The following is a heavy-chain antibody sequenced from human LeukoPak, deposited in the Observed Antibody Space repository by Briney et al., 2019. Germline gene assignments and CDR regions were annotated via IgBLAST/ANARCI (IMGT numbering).Heavy chain of an antibody. J-gene: IGHJ3*02. CDR3: AKDKPMYHSSGWPNAFDI. CDR2: ISWNSGSI. D-gene: IGHD6-19*01. Sequence: GGSLRLSCAASGFTFDDYAMHWVRQAPGKGLEWVSGISWNSGSIGYADSVKGRFTISRDNAKNSLYLQMNSLRAEDTALYYCAKDKPMYHSSGWPNAFDIWGQGTMVTVSS. V-gene: IGHV3-9*01. CDR1: GFTFDDYA.